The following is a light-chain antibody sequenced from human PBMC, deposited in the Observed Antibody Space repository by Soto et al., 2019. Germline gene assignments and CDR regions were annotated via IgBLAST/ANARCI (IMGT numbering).Light chain of an antibody. CDR2: DAS. CDR3: QQRSNWPPT. J-gene: IGKJ1*01. Sequence: ESVVTQSPATLSLSPGERATLSSRARQSVSSYFAWYQQKPGQAPRLLIYDASNRATGIPARFSGSGSGTDCPLTISSLEPEDFAVYYCQQRSNWPPTFGQGTKVDIK. CDR1: QSVSSY. V-gene: IGKV3-11*01.